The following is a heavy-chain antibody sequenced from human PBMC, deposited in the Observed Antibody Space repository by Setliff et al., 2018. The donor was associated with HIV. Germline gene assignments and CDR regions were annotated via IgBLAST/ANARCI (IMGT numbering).Heavy chain of an antibody. Sequence: PGGSLRLSCAASGFTFSSYAMNWVRQAPGKGLEWISYISSASSATDYADSVKGRFTVSRDNARNSLYLQMNSLRAEDTAVYYCARVGSFDAFDIWGQGTMVTVSS. J-gene: IGHJ3*02. CDR2: ISSASSAT. V-gene: IGHV3-48*04. CDR3: ARVGSFDAFDI. CDR1: GFTFSSYA. D-gene: IGHD6-13*01.